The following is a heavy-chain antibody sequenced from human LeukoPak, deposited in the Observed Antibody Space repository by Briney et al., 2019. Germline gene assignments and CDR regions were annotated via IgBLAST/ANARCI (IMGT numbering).Heavy chain of an antibody. CDR2: ISGSGGST. D-gene: IGHD3-3*01. J-gene: IGHJ4*02. CDR3: VKWIYDFWSGYYRRAENHFDY. Sequence: PGGSLRLSCAASGFTFSSYAMSWVRQAPGKGLEWVAAISGSGGSTYYADSVKGRFTISRDNSKNTLYVLMNSLRAEDTAVYYCVKWIYDFWSGYYRRAENHFDYWGQGTLVTVSS. V-gene: IGHV3-23*01. CDR1: GFTFSSYA.